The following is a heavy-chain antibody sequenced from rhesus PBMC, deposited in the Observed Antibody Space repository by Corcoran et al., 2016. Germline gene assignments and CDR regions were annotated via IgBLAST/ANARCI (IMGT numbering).Heavy chain of an antibody. CDR2: IYWDEYK. D-gene: IGHD4-29*01. Sequence: QVTLKESGPALVKPTQTLTLTCTFSGFSLSTRGMGVGWIRQPPGKALEWLASIYWDEYKYYSTSLKSRLTISKDTSKNQVVLTMTNMDPVDTATYYCARGGGSSPFDYWGQGVLVTVSS. CDR1: GFSLSTRGMG. V-gene: IGHV2S1*01. CDR3: ARGGGSSPFDY. J-gene: IGHJ4*01.